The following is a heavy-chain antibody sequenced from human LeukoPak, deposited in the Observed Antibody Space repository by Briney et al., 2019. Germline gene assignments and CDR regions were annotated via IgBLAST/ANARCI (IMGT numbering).Heavy chain of an antibody. V-gene: IGHV3-23*01. J-gene: IGHJ6*03. CDR1: GFTFSSYA. CDR3: ARKAGITGTSYYMDV. Sequence: GGPLRLSCAASGFTFSSYAMSWVRQAPGKGLEWVSAISGSGGSTYYADSVKGRFTISRDNSKNTLYLQMNSLRAEDTAVYYCARKAGITGTSYYMDVWGKGTTVTVSS. D-gene: IGHD1-7*01. CDR2: ISGSGGST.